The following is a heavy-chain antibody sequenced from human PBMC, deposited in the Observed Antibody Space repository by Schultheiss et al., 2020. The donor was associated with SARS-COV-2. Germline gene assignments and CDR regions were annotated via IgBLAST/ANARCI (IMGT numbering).Heavy chain of an antibody. CDR3: ARATKQWLAKKAAAFDY. D-gene: IGHD6-19*01. CDR2: INHSGST. V-gene: IGHV4-34*01. Sequence: GSLRLSCAASGFTVSSNYMSWVRQAPGKGLEWIGEINHSGSTNYNPSLKSRVTISVDTSKNQFSLKLSSVTAADTAVYYCARATKQWLAKKAAAFDYWGQGTLVTVSS. CDR1: GFTVSSNY. J-gene: IGHJ4*02.